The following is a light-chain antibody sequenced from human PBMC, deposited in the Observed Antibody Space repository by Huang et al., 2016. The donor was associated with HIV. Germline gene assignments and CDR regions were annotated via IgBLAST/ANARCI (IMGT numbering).Light chain of an antibody. Sequence: EMVMTQSPDTLSVSPGERVTLSCRAREGVSRNLALYQQKPGQAPRLLIHGASTRVTGSPASFSGSGSETDFTLTIHSLQSEDLAVYYCQQYNSWPRTFGQGTKLEIK. CDR2: GAS. V-gene: IGKV3-15*01. CDR3: QQYNSWPRT. J-gene: IGKJ2*01. CDR1: EGVSRN.